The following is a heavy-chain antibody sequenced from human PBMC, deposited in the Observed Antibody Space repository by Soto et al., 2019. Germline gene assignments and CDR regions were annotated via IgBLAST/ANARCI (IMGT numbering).Heavy chain of an antibody. D-gene: IGHD6-13*01. J-gene: IGHJ4*02. CDR1: GFTFSSYA. CDR2: ISGSGDST. V-gene: IGHV3-23*01. Sequence: TGGSLRLSCAASGFTFSSYAMNWVRQAPGKGLEWVSVISGSGDSTYYADSVKGRFTISRDNSKNTPYLQMNSLRAEDTAVYYCARRGPGTYFDYWGQGTLVTVSS. CDR3: ARRGPGTYFDY.